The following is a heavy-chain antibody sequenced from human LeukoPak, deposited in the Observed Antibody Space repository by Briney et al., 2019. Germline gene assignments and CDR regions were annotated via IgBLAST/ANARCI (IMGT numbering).Heavy chain of an antibody. CDR2: INQAGSEK. V-gene: IGHV3-7*05. Sequence: PGGSLRLSCAASGFTFRIYWMTWVRQAPGKGLEWVANINQAGSEKYYVDSVKGRFTISRDNARNSLYLQMNSLRAEDTALYYCARDNTYGIDVWGQGTTVTVSS. CDR3: ARDNTYGIDV. J-gene: IGHJ6*02. CDR1: GFTFRIYW. D-gene: IGHD2/OR15-2a*01.